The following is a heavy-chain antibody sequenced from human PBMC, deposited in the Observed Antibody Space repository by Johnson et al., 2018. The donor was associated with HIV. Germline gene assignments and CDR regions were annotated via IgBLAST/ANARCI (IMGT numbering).Heavy chain of an antibody. CDR2: IRHDGSDK. D-gene: IGHD2-15*01. J-gene: IGHJ3*02. V-gene: IGHV3-30*02. Sequence: HVPLVELGGGVVQPGGSLRLSCAGPGFTFSSYGMHWVRQAPGKGLEWVSFIRHDGSDKHYADSVKGRFTVSRDTAKNTVYLQTNSLRAEDSAVYYCAKWKYCSGDNCYSEFGVFDDAFDIWGQGTMVTVSS. CDR3: AKWKYCSGDNCYSEFGVFDDAFDI. CDR1: GFTFSSYG.